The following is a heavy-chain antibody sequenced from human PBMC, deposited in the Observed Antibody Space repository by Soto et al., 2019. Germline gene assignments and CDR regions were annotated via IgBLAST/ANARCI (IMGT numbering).Heavy chain of an antibody. CDR3: ARGTREGWYFDL. CDR1: SGSFSGYY. CDR2: IIHSGSA. J-gene: IGHJ2*01. Sequence: QVQLQQWGAGLLKPSETLSLTCAVYSGSFSGYYWSWIRQPPGKGLEWIGEIIHSGSANYNPSLKSRVAISVDTSKIQFSLKLSSVTVADTAIYYCARGTREGWYFDLWGRGTLVTVSS. V-gene: IGHV4-34*12.